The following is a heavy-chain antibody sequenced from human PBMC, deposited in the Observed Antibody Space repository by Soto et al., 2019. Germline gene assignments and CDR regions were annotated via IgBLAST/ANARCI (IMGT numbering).Heavy chain of an antibody. Sequence: GGSLRLSCAASGFTFSSYSMNWVRQAPGKGLEWVSSISSSSSYIYYADSVKGRFTISRDNAKNSLYLQMNSLRAEDTAVYYCAREDLRFLEFGDHYMDVWGKGTTVTVSS. CDR2: ISSSSSYI. CDR1: GFTFSSYS. J-gene: IGHJ6*03. V-gene: IGHV3-21*01. D-gene: IGHD3-3*01. CDR3: AREDLRFLEFGDHYMDV.